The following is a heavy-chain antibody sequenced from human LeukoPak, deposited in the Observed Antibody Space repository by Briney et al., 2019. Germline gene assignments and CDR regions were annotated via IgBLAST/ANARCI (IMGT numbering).Heavy chain of an antibody. CDR3: ASDYGGNSGAFDI. V-gene: IGHV3-23*01. CDR1: GFTFSSYA. D-gene: IGHD4-23*01. Sequence: GGSLRLSCAASGFTFSSYAMSWVRQAPGKGLEWVSAISGSGGSTYYADSVKGRFTISRDNFKHTLYLQMNSLRAEDTAVYYCASDYGGNSGAFDIWGQGTMVTVSS. J-gene: IGHJ3*02. CDR2: ISGSGGST.